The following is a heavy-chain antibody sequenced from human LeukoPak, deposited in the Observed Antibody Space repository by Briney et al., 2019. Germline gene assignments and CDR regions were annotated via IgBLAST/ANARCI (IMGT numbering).Heavy chain of an antibody. V-gene: IGHV1-2*02. CDR2: INPNSGGT. J-gene: IGHJ6*03. CDR3: ARVTADTAMVTDYYYYMDV. CDR1: GYTFTGYY. Sequence: GASVKVSCKASGYTFTGYYMHWVRQAPGQGLEWMGWINPNSGGTNYAQKFQGRVTMTRDTSISTAYMELSRLRSDDTAVYYCARVTADTAMVTDYYYYMDVRGKGTTVTVSS. D-gene: IGHD5-18*01.